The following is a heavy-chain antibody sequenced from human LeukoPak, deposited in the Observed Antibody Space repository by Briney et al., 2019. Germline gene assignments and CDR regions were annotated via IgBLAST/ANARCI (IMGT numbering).Heavy chain of an antibody. CDR1: GGSISSNY. Sequence: NTSETLSLTCTVSGGSISSNYWSWIRQPPGKGLEWIGFIYYTGSTKYNPSLKRRVTLSQDTSKNQFSLKLSSVTAADTAMYYCARAGDYGDYVWAYWGQGTLVTVSS. CDR2: IYYTGST. CDR3: ARAGDYGDYVWAY. V-gene: IGHV4-59*01. D-gene: IGHD4-17*01. J-gene: IGHJ4*02.